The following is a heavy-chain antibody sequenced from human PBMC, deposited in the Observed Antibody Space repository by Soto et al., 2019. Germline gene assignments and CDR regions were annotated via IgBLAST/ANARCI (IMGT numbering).Heavy chain of an antibody. J-gene: IGHJ4*02. V-gene: IGHV1-18*01. CDR3: ARDPVAGTYFDY. Sequence: XSVKVSYKAPGYTDTPYCISWVRHTPGQGLEWMGWIGAYNGNTNYAQKLQGRVTMTTDTSTSTAYMELRSLRSDDTAVYYCARDPVAGTYFDYWGQGTLVTVS. CDR1: GYTDTPYC. CDR2: IGAYNGNT. D-gene: IGHD6-19*01.